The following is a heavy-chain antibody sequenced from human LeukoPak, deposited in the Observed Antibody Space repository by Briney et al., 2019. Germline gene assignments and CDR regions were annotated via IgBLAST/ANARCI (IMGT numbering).Heavy chain of an antibody. CDR1: GFTFDDYA. Sequence: PGGSLRLSCAASGFTFDDYAMHWVRQAPGKGLEWVSGISWNSGSIGYADSVKGRFTISRDNAKNSLYLQMNSLRAEDMALYYCAKDGFDYWGQGTLVTVSS. V-gene: IGHV3-9*03. J-gene: IGHJ4*02. CDR2: ISWNSGSI. CDR3: AKDGFDY.